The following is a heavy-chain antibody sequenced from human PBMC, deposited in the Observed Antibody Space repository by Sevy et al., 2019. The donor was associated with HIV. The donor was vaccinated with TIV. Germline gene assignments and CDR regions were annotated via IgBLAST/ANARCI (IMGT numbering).Heavy chain of an antibody. CDR2: THYRAKWFN. D-gene: IGHD2-2*01. CDR1: GDSVSSNIAA. V-gene: IGHV6-1*01. CDR3: ARACCSSERFVVLGAFDF. J-gene: IGHJ3*01. Sequence: SQTLSLTCAISGDSVSSNIAAWNWIRQSPSRGLEWLGRTHYRAKWFNDYAVSVKGRITMNPDTSKNQFSLLVNSVTPEDTGVYYGARACCSSERFVVLGAFDFWGQGTMVTVSS.